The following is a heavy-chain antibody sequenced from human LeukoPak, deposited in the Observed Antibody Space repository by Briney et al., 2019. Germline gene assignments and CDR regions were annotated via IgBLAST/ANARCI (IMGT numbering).Heavy chain of an antibody. CDR2: IFHTGRT. CDR3: ARHDFVLSSSSRDY. Sequence: SETLSLTCAVSGNSITSGYNWGWIRQPPGKGLEWIGSIFHTGRTYYNPSLKSRVTISVDTSKNQFSLKVNSVTAADTAVYYCARHDFVLSSSSRDYWGQGILVTVSS. CDR1: GNSITSGYN. D-gene: IGHD6-13*01. V-gene: IGHV4-38-2*01. J-gene: IGHJ4*02.